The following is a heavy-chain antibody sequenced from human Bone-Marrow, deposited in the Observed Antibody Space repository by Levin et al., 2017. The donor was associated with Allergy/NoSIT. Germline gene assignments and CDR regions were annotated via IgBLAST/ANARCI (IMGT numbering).Heavy chain of an antibody. CDR3: VRESSSSAFNYYNYYAMDI. Sequence: GGSLRLSCVASGFSFSHYWMSWVRQAPGKGLEWVANINQDGTEKFSVDSVKGRFTISRDNVKNSLYLQMNSLRAEDTAVYYCVRESSSSAFNYYNYYAMDIWGQGTKVTVSS. V-gene: IGHV3-7*01. D-gene: IGHD6-6*01. CDR1: GFSFSHYW. CDR2: INQDGTEK. J-gene: IGHJ6*02.